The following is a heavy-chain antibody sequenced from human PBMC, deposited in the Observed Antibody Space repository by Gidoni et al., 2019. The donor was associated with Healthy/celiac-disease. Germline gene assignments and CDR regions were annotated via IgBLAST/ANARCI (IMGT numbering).Heavy chain of an antibody. J-gene: IGHJ4*02. CDR3: ARDGYSGSYFDY. V-gene: IGHV3-21*01. CDR2: ISSSSIYI. CDR1: GFTFSSYS. Sequence: EVQLVESGGGLVKPGGSLRLSCAASGFTFSSYSMNWVRQAPGKGLEWVSSISSSSIYIYYADSVKGRFTISRDNAKNSLYLQMNSLRAEDTAVYYCARDGYSGSYFDYWGQGTLVTVSS. D-gene: IGHD5-12*01.